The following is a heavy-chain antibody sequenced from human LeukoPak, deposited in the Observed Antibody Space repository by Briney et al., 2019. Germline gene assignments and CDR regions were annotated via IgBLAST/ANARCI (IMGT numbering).Heavy chain of an antibody. D-gene: IGHD5-18*01. Sequence: PSETLSLTCPLAGGSTGSLYWSWVRQPQGKGMEWVGYNCYSGSTDYNPPRKSRVTRSVDTSTTQFSLRLSSVTDAATAVYYCARSYTAMVPYWYFDLWGRGILVTVSS. CDR3: ARSYTAMVPYWYFDL. J-gene: IGHJ2*01. CDR1: GGSTGSLY. V-gene: IGHV4-59*08. CDR2: NCYSGST.